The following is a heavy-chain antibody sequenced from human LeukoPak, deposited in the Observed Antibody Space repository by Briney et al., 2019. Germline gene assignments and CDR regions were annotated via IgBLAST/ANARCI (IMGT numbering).Heavy chain of an antibody. J-gene: IGHJ4*02. CDR1: GFTFSSYS. CDR2: ISGSGGST. CDR3: AMDHPDFWSGYYHFDF. D-gene: IGHD3-3*01. V-gene: IGHV3-23*01. Sequence: AGGSLRLPCAASGFTFSSYSMNWVRQAPGKGLEWVSSISGSGGSTQYAASVQGRFTISRDNSKNTLYLQMNSLRAEDTAVYYCAMDHPDFWSGYYHFDFWGQGTLVTVSS.